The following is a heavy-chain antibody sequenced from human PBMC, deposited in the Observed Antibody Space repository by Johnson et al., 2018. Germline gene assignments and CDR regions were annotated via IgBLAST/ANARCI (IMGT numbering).Heavy chain of an antibody. CDR3: AREAVLMATEGHDAFDI. CDR1: GFTFSSYG. J-gene: IGHJ3*02. Sequence: QVQLVESGGGVVQPGRSLRLSCAASGFTFSSYGMHWVRQAPGQGLEWVAVIWYDGSNKYYAASVKGRFTISRDNSKNTLYLQMNSLRAEDTAVYYCAREAVLMATEGHDAFDIWGQGTMVTVSS. V-gene: IGHV3-33*01. D-gene: IGHD5-24*01. CDR2: IWYDGSNK.